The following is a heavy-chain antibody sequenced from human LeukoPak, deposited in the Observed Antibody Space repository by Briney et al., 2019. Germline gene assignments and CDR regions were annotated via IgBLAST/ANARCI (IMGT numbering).Heavy chain of an antibody. V-gene: IGHV3-30*04. J-gene: IGHJ4*02. CDR1: GFTFSDYA. CDR2: ISYDGSNK. Sequence: GGSLRLSCAASGFTFSDYAMHWVRQAPGKGLEWVALISYDGSNKYYADSVKGRFTISRDKSKNTLYLQMNSLRAEDTAVYYCTRDQEAFEYWGQGTLVTVSS. CDR3: TRDQEAFEY.